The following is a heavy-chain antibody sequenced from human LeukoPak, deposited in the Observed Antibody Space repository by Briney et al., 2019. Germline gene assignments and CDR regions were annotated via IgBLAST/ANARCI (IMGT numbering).Heavy chain of an antibody. V-gene: IGHV1-3*04. J-gene: IGHJ1*01. CDR1: GYSFANYG. D-gene: IGHD3-10*01. CDR3: ARVPLSDASGRYYSH. Sequence: ASVKVACKTSGYSFANYGMRWVRQAPRQSLEWMGWINTGNGNTKSSQKFQDRVALTRDTSASTAYMELNSLSSEDTAVYYCARVPLSDASGRYYSHWGQGTLVTVSS. CDR2: INTGNGNT.